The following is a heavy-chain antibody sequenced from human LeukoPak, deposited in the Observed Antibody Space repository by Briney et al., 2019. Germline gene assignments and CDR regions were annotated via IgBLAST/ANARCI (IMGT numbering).Heavy chain of an antibody. CDR1: GGSISSYY. CDR2: IFTSGWT. CDR3: ATSHDVKTAPYNL. J-gene: IGHJ5*02. Sequence: SETLSLTCTVSGGSISSYYWSWVRQSPGKGLEWIGYIFTSGWTDYNPSLKSRVTMSVDTSKNQLSMELRFLTAADTAVYYCATSHDVKTAPYNLWGQGTLVTVSS. D-gene: IGHD2-21*01. V-gene: IGHV4-4*09.